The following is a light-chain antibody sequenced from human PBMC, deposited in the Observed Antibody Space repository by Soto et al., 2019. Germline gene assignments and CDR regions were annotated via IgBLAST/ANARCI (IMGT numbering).Light chain of an antibody. J-gene: IGKJ2*01. CDR1: QSVSSN. CDR3: QQCNTWPHT. V-gene: IGKV3-15*01. Sequence: EIVMTQSPVTLSVSPGERATLSCRASQSVSSNLAWYQQKPGQAPRLLIYGASTRATGVPARFGGGGSGTEFPLTISSLQSEDFALYYCQQCNTWPHTFGQGTKLEIK. CDR2: GAS.